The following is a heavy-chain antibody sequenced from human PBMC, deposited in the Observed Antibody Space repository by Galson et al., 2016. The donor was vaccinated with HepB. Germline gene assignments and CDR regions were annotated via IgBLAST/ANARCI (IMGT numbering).Heavy chain of an antibody. D-gene: IGHD3-22*01. CDR3: AKSRGGLRYYYDSSGYYEYYGMDV. CDR2: IIPIFGTA. CDR1: GGTFSSYA. J-gene: IGHJ6*02. Sequence: SVKVSCKASGGTFSSYAISWVRQAPGQGLEWMGEIIPIFGTANYAQKFQGRVTITADKSTSTAYMELSSLRSEDTAVYYCAKSRGGLRYYYDSSGYYEYYGMDVWGQGTTVTVSS. V-gene: IGHV1-69*06.